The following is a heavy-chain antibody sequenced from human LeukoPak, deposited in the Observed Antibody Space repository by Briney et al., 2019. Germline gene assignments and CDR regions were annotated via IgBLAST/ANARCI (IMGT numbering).Heavy chain of an antibody. CDR2: IKEDGSEK. V-gene: IGHV3-7*01. Sequence: GGSLRLSCAASGFTFSEYWMSWVRQAPGKGLEWVANIKEDGSEKYYVDSVRGRFTISRDDARKSVYLQMNNLRAEDTALYYCARDSHPSGGSCFDNWGQGTLVTVPS. J-gene: IGHJ4*02. CDR3: ARDSHPSGGSCFDN. D-gene: IGHD6-13*01. CDR1: GFTFSEYW.